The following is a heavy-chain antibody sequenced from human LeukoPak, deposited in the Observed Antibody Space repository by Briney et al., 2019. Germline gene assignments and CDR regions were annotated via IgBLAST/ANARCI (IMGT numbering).Heavy chain of an antibody. Sequence: GGSLRLSCAASGFTFSRNAMSWVRQAPGKGLEWVSVIYSGGSTYYADSVKGRFTISRDNSKNTLYLQMNSLRAEDTAVYYCARVAASHGIDYWGQGTLVTVSS. CDR3: ARVAASHGIDY. V-gene: IGHV3-66*02. D-gene: IGHD6-13*01. CDR1: GFTFSRNA. CDR2: IYSGGST. J-gene: IGHJ4*02.